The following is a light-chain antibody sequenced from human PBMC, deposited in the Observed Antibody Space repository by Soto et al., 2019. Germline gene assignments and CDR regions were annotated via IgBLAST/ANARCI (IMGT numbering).Light chain of an antibody. CDR1: QSISTY. Sequence: DIQMTQSPSSLSASVGDRVTITCRASQSISTYLNWYQHKPGNAPNVLIYAASSLQSGVPSRFSGSGSGTDFTLTIHSLQPDDFATYYCQQNYKTPYTFGQGTKLEIK. CDR2: AAS. V-gene: IGKV1-39*01. CDR3: QQNYKTPYT. J-gene: IGKJ2*01.